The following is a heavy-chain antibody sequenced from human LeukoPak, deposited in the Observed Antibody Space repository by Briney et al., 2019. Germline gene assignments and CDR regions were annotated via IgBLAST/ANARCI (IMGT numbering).Heavy chain of an antibody. CDR2: INWNGGST. D-gene: IGHD6-19*01. CDR3: AKDIRYSSGWFDDY. V-gene: IGHV3-20*04. J-gene: IGHJ4*02. Sequence: GGSLRLSCAASGFTFDDYGMSWVRQAPGKGLEWVSGINWNGGSTGYADSVKGRFTISRDNSKNTLYLQMNSLRAEDTAVYYCAKDIRYSSGWFDDYWGQGTLVTVSS. CDR1: GFTFDDYG.